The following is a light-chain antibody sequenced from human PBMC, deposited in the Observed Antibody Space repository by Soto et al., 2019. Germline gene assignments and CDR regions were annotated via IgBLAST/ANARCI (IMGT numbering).Light chain of an antibody. Sequence: QSALTQPASVSGSPGQSITISCTGTSGDVGGYNYVSWYQQHPGKAPKLMIYDVSNRPSGVSNRFSGSKSGNTASLTISGLQAEDEADYYCSSYTSSSTYVFGTGNKVTVL. J-gene: IGLJ1*01. V-gene: IGLV2-14*01. CDR3: SSYTSSSTYV. CDR2: DVS. CDR1: SGDVGGYNY.